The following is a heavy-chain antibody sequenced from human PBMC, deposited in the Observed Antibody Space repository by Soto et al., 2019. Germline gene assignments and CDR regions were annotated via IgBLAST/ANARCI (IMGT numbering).Heavy chain of an antibody. Sequence: QITVKESGLTLVKPTETLTLTCTFSGFSLSSIGMGVGWIRQPPGKALEWLALIYWDDDKRYSPSLSSRLTITKEPSKNQVDLTMTNMDPVDTATYSCARLTRGVYDLDRLWEKFDYWGQGTLVTVSS. V-gene: IGHV2-5*02. J-gene: IGHJ4*02. CDR2: IYWDDDK. CDR3: ARLTRGVYDLDRLWEKFDY. D-gene: IGHD5-12*01. CDR1: GFSLSSIGMG.